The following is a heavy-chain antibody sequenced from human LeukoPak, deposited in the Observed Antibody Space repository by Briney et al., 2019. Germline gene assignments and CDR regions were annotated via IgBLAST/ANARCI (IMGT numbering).Heavy chain of an antibody. J-gene: IGHJ4*02. CDR3: ASSDYGDFTDY. CDR2: IYYSGST. V-gene: IGHV4-59*01. Sequence: KPSETLSLTCTVSGGSISSYYWSWIRQPPGKGLEWIGYIYYSGSTNYDPSLKSRVTISVDTSKNQFSLKLSSVTAADTAVYYCASSDYGDFTDYWGQGTLVTVSS. D-gene: IGHD4-17*01. CDR1: GGSISSYY.